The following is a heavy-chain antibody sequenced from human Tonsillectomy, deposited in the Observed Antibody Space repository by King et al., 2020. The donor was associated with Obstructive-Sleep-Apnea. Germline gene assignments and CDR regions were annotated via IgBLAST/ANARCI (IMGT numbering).Heavy chain of an antibody. CDR3: AWVGGGYNLAFYYGMDV. CDR2: ISAYNGNT. D-gene: IGHD5-24*01. V-gene: IGHV1-18*01. J-gene: IGHJ6*02. Sequence: VQLVQSGAEVKKPGASVKVSCKASGYTFTNYGITWVRQAPGQGPEWMGWISAYNGNTNYAQKLQGRVTMTTDTSTSTAYMELRSLRSDDTAVYYCAWVGGGYNLAFYYGMDVWGQGTTVTVSS. CDR1: GYTFTNYG.